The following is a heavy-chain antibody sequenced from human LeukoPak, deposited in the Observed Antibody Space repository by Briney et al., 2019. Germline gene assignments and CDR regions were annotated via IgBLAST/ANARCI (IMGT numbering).Heavy chain of an antibody. V-gene: IGHV3-7*01. CDR1: GFPFSDYW. Sequence: GGSLRLSCEGSGFPFSDYWMGWVRQAPGKGLEWVANIIKDGSDKYYVDSVKGRFSISRDNAKNSVYLQMSGLRVEDTAVYYCTRELWPADYWGQGILVTVSS. CDR2: IIKDGSDK. CDR3: TRELWPADY. J-gene: IGHJ4*02. D-gene: IGHD3-16*01.